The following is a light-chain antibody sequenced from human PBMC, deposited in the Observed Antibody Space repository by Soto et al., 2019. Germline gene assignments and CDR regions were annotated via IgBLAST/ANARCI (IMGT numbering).Light chain of an antibody. CDR1: QGISSD. J-gene: IGKJ4*01. CDR3: TPHKRYTTLT. V-gene: IGKV1-9*01. CDR2: AAS. Sequence: IQLTQSPSSLSASVGDRVTITCRASQGISSDLAWYQQKPGKAPKLLIYAASTLQSGVPSRFSGSGSGTDFTLTLSRLQPEHFATDYCTPHKRYTTLTCGGGTKVEIK.